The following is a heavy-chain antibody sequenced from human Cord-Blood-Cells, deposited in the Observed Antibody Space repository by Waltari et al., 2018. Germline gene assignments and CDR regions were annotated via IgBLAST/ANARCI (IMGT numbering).Heavy chain of an antibody. Sequence: QVQLVQSGAEVKKPGASVKVSCKASGYTFTSYYMHWVRQAPGQGLEWMGRFNPSGGSTSDEQKFQGRVTMTRDTSTSTVYMELSSLRSEDTAVYYCATQASGDSSGYALAYWGQGTLVTVSS. D-gene: IGHD3-22*01. CDR1: GYTFTSYY. CDR2: FNPSGGST. CDR3: ATQASGDSSGYALAY. J-gene: IGHJ4*02. V-gene: IGHV1-46*01.